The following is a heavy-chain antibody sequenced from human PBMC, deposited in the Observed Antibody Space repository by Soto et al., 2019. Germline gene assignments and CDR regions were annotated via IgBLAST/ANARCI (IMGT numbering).Heavy chain of an antibody. CDR3: VRDGVGYCSSPSCPGDYYYYGMAA. J-gene: IGHJ6*04. V-gene: IGHV4-31*03. D-gene: IGHD2-2*01. CDR2: IYYSGST. Sequence: SETLSLTCTVSGGSISSGGYYWSWIRQHPGKGLEWIGYIYYSGSTYYNPSLKSRVTISVDTSKNQFSLKLSSVTAADTAVYYCVRDGVGYCSSPSCPGDYYYYGMAAWGKGTTAPVSS. CDR1: GGSISSGGYY.